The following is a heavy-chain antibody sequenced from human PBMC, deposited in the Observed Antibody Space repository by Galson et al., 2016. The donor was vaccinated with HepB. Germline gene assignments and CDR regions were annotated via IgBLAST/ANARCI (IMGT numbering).Heavy chain of an antibody. D-gene: IGHD5-12*01. V-gene: IGHV4-31*03. Sequence: TLSLTCTVSGGSISSGGYYWSWIRQHPGKGLEWIGYIYYSGDTEYNPSLKSRVTISADTSKSQLYLHLSSVTAADTALYYCAGDFPLRANFYFGMDVWGQGTTVTVSS. CDR3: AGDFPLRANFYFGMDV. CDR1: GGSISSGGYY. CDR2: IYYSGDT. J-gene: IGHJ6*02.